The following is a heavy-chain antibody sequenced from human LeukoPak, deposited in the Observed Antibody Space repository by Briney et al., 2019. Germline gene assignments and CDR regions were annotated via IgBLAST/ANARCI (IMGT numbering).Heavy chain of an antibody. CDR1: GYTFTGYY. CDR3: ARDSGGGSGSYYYYYMDV. D-gene: IGHD3-10*01. J-gene: IGHJ6*03. V-gene: IGHV1-2*02. CDR2: INPNSGGT. Sequence: ASVKVSCKASGYTFTGYYMHWVRQAPGQGPEWMGWINPNSGGTNYAQKFQGRVTMTRDTSISTAYMELSRLRSDDTAVYYCARDSGGGSGSYYYYYMDVWGKGTTVTVSS.